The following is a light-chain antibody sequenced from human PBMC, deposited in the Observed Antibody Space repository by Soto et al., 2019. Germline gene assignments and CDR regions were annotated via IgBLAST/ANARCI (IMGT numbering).Light chain of an antibody. CDR2: AAS. J-gene: IGKJ4*01. CDR1: QPISSW. V-gene: IGKV1-12*01. CDR3: QLANSFPT. Sequence: DFHMTQSRSSVSASVGDRVTITCRASQPISSWLAWYQQKPGEAPKLLIFAASTLQSGVPSRFSGSGSGTDFTLTISSLQPEDFATYYCQLANSFPTFGRGTKVDI.